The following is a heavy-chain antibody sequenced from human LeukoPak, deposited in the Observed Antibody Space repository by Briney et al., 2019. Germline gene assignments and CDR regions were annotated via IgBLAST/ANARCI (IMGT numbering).Heavy chain of an antibody. CDR3: ARSFSSGWYEAYYFDY. CDR1: GFTFSSYE. D-gene: IGHD6-19*01. Sequence: QTGGSLRLSCAASGFTFSSYEVNWVRQAPGKGPEWVSYISSSGSTIYYADSVKGRFTISRDNAKNSLYLQMNSLRAEDTAVYYCARSFSSGWYEAYYFDYWGQGTLVTVSS. CDR2: ISSSGSTI. J-gene: IGHJ4*02. V-gene: IGHV3-48*03.